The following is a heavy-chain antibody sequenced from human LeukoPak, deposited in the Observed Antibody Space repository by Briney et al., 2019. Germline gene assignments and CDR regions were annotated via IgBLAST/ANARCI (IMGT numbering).Heavy chain of an antibody. CDR1: GYTFTSYD. Sequence: ASVKVSCKASGYTFTSYDINWVRQATGQGLEWMGWMNPNSGNTGYAQKFQGRVTMTRNTSISTAYMELSSMRSEDTAVYYCARGTYYYDSSGYSAFGYWGQGTLVTVSS. J-gene: IGHJ4*02. CDR2: MNPNSGNT. D-gene: IGHD3-22*01. V-gene: IGHV1-8*01. CDR3: ARGTYYYDSSGYSAFGY.